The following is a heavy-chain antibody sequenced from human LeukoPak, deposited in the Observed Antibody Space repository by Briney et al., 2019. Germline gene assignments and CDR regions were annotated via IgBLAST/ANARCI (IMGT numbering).Heavy chain of an antibody. Sequence: ASVKVSCKASGYAFTGYYMHWVRQAPGQGLEWMGWINPNSGGTNYAQKFQGRVTMTRDTSISTAYMELSGLRSEDTAVYYCTKGPGGTGSYAAYWGQGTLVTVSS. J-gene: IGHJ4*02. CDR3: TKGPGGTGSYAAY. CDR2: INPNSGGT. V-gene: IGHV1-2*02. CDR1: GYAFTGYY. D-gene: IGHD3-16*01.